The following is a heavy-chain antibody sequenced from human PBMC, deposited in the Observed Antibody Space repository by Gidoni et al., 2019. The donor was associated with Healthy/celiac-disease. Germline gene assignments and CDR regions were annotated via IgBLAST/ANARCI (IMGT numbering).Heavy chain of an antibody. CDR3: AKGGGYSYGYGYSSSWYFDY. CDR2: SSWNSGSI. D-gene: IGHD5-18*01. J-gene: IGHJ4*02. V-gene: IGHV3-9*01. CDR1: GFTFDDYA. Sequence: EVQLVESGGGLVQPGRSLRLPCAASGFTFDDYAMHWVRQAPGKGLEWVSGSSWNSGSIGYADSVKGRFTISRDNAKNSLYLQMNSLRAEDTALYYCAKGGGYSYGYGYSSSWYFDYWGQGTLVTVSS.